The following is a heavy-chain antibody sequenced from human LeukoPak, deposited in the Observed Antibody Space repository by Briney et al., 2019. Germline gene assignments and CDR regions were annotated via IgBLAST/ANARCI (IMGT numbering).Heavy chain of an antibody. V-gene: IGHV3-23*01. D-gene: IGHD6-13*01. CDR2: ISGSGGST. Sequence: GGSLRLSCAASGFTFSSYAMSWVRQAPGKGLEWVSAISGSGGSTYYADSVKGRFTISRDNSKNTLYLQMNSLRAEDTAVYYCARVSSSSWHAQYYFDYWGQGTLVTVSS. CDR3: ARVSSSSWHAQYYFDY. J-gene: IGHJ4*02. CDR1: GFTFSSYA.